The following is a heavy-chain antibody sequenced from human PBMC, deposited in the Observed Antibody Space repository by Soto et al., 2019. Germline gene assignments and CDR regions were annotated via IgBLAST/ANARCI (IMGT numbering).Heavy chain of an antibody. Sequence: PGGSLRLSCAASGFTFSSYAMHWVRQAPGKGLEWVAVISYDGSNKYYADSVKGRFTISRDNSKNTLYLQMNSLRAEDTAVYHCARDYGYSYDFYYYYGMDVWGQGTTVTVSS. CDR3: ARDYGYSYDFYYYYGMDV. V-gene: IGHV3-30-3*01. CDR1: GFTFSSYA. D-gene: IGHD5-18*01. J-gene: IGHJ6*02. CDR2: ISYDGSNK.